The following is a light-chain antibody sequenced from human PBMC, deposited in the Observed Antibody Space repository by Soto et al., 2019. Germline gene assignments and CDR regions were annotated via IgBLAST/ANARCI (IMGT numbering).Light chain of an antibody. V-gene: IGKV3-20*01. Sequence: IVLTHSPGTLSLSPWQGSTLSCGSSQSVSGSYLAWYQQKPGQAPRLLIYGASSRATGIPDRFSGSGSGTDFTLTITRLEPGDFAMYYCQQYGGSPGTFGQGTKVDTK. J-gene: IGKJ1*01. CDR2: GAS. CDR1: QSVSGSY. CDR3: QQYGGSPGT.